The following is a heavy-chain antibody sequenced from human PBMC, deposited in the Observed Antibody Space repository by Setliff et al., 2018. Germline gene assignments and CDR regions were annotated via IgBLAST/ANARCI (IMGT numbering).Heavy chain of an antibody. CDR2: ISYSGTP. D-gene: IGHD2-15*01. J-gene: IGHJ4*01. Sequence: SETLSLTCTVSDDSFTSSRYYWGWIRQAPGIGLEWIGSISYSGTPYYNASVESRVTISIDTSRNQFSLELRSVTVADTATYYCVRPGGTTVVARHFDYWGSGILVTVSS. CDR3: VRPGGTTVVARHFDY. CDR1: DDSFTSSRYY. V-gene: IGHV4-39*01.